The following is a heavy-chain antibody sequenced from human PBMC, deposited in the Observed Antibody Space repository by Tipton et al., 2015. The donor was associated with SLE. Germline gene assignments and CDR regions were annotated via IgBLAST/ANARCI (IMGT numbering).Heavy chain of an antibody. Sequence: TLSLTCTVSGGSISSYYWSWIRQPPGKGLEWIGEINHSGSTNYNPSLKSRVTISVDTSKNQFSLKLSSVTAADTAVYYCARLIEGLGYCSGGSCSGWFDPWGQGTLVTVSS. V-gene: IGHV4-34*01. J-gene: IGHJ5*02. CDR2: INHSGST. D-gene: IGHD2-15*01. CDR1: GGSISSYY. CDR3: ARLIEGLGYCSGGSCSGWFDP.